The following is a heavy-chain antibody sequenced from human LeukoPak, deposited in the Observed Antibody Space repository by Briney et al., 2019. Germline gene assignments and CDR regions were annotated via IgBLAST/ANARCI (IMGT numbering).Heavy chain of an antibody. V-gene: IGHV1-18*01. Sequence: ASVRVSCKASGYTFTSYDVNWVRQAPGQGLEWMGWISAYNGNTNYAQKLQGRVTMTTDTSTSTAYMELRSLRSDDTAVYYCARVATGTNSPWGQGTLVTVSS. CDR3: ARVATGTNSP. J-gene: IGHJ5*02. D-gene: IGHD1-1*01. CDR2: ISAYNGNT. CDR1: GYTFTSYD.